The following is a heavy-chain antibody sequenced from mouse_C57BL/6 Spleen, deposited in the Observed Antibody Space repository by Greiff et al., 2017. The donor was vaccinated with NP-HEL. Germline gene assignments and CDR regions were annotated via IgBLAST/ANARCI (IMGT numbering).Heavy chain of an antibody. D-gene: IGHD1-1*01. J-gene: IGHJ3*01. Sequence: VQLKQSGPVLVKPGASVKMSCKASGYTFTDYYMNWVKQSHGKSLEWIGVINPYNGGTSYNQKFKGKATLTVDKSSSTAYMELNSLTSEDSAVYYCASYYGSSPFAYWGQGTLVTVSA. V-gene: IGHV1-19*01. CDR1: GYTFTDYY. CDR2: INPYNGGT. CDR3: ASYYGSSPFAY.